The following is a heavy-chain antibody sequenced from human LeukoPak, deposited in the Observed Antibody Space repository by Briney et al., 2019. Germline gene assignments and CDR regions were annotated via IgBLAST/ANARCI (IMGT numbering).Heavy chain of an antibody. D-gene: IGHD3-16*01. Sequence: SETPSLTCTVSGGSISSYYWSWIRQPPGKGLEWIGYIYYSGSTNYNPSLKSRVTISVDTSKNQFSLQLNSVTPEDTAVYYCASSSLRGSDAFDIWGQGTMVTVSS. V-gene: IGHV4-59*12. CDR1: GGSISSYY. CDR2: IYYSGST. CDR3: ASSSLRGSDAFDI. J-gene: IGHJ3*02.